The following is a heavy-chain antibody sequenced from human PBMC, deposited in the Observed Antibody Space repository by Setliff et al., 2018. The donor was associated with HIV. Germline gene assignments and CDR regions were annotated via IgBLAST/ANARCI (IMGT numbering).Heavy chain of an antibody. J-gene: IGHJ4*02. CDR3: ARVWDWNYDLGY. CDR2: ISAYNGNT. CDR1: GYTFNTYG. Sequence: GASVKVSCKASGYTFNTYGISWVRQAPGQGLEWMGWISAYNGNTNYAQKFRGRVTMTRDTSTSTAYMELRSLKSDDTAVYYCARVWDWNYDLGYWGQGTQVTVSS. D-gene: IGHD1-7*01. V-gene: IGHV1-18*01.